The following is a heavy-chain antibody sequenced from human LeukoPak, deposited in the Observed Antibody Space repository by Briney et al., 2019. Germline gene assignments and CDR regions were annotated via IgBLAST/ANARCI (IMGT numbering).Heavy chain of an antibody. CDR3: AKGSILLWFGELSNWFDP. CDR2: ISWNSGSI. D-gene: IGHD3-10*01. Sequence: GGSLRLSCTASGFAFRSHAMHWVRQAPGKGLEWVSGISWNSGSIGYADSVKGRFTISRDNAKNSLYLQMNSLRAEDTALYYCAKGSILLWFGELSNWFDPWGQGTLVTVSS. CDR1: GFAFRSHA. J-gene: IGHJ5*02. V-gene: IGHV3-9*01.